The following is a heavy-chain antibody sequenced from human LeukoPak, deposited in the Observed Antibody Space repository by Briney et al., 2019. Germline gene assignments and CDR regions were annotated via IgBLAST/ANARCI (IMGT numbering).Heavy chain of an antibody. CDR2: ISSSGSNI. J-gene: IGHJ5*02. CDR1: GFIFSIYD. V-gene: IGHV3-48*03. CDR3: ARDVFVP. Sequence: GGSLRLSCAASGFIFSIYDMMWVRQAPGKGVECVSHISSSGSNINYADSVKGRVTISRDNAKNSLYLQMNSLRAEDTAVYYCARDVFVPWGQGTRVTVSS. D-gene: IGHD3-3*01.